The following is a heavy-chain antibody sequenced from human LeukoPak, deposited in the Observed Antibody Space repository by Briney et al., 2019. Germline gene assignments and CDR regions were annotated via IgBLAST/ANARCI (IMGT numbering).Heavy chain of an antibody. D-gene: IGHD3-3*01. Sequence: PSETLSLTCAVYGGSFSGYYWSWIRQPPGKGREWIGEINHSGSTNYNPSLKSRVTISVDTSKNQFSLKLSSVTAADTAVYYCASRPVLRFLEWLLYPWGQGTLVTVSS. CDR2: INHSGST. V-gene: IGHV4-34*01. CDR1: GGSFSGYY. J-gene: IGHJ5*02. CDR3: ASRPVLRFLEWLLYP.